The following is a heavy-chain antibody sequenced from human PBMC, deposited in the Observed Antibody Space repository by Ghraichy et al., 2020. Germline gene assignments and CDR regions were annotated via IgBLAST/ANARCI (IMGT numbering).Heavy chain of an antibody. CDR1: GYTLTELS. CDR3: ATEAAAGNWFDP. V-gene: IGHV1-24*01. D-gene: IGHD6-13*01. Sequence: ASVKVSCKVSGYTLTELSMHWVRQAPGKGLEWMGGFDPEDGETIYAQKFQGRVTMTEDTSTDTAYMELSSLRSEDTAVYYCATEAAAGNWFDPWGQGTLVTVSS. CDR2: FDPEDGET. J-gene: IGHJ5*02.